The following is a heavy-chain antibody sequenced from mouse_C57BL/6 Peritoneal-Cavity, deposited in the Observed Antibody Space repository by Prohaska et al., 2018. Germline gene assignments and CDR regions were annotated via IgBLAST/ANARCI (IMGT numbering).Heavy chain of an antibody. CDR2: INSGGSAI. CDR3: MRYGNYWYFDD. Sequence: EVQLLETGGGLVQPGGSRGLSCEGSGFTFSGFWMSWVRQTPGKTLEWIGDINSGGSAINYAPSIKDRFTIFRDNDKSTLYLQMSNVRSEDTATYFCMRYGNYWYFDDWGTGTTVTVSS. J-gene: IGHJ1*03. V-gene: IGHV11-2*01. CDR1: GFTFSGFW. D-gene: IGHD2-1*01.